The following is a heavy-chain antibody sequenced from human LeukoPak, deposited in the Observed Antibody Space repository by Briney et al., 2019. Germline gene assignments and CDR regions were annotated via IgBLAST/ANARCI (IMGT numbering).Heavy chain of an antibody. CDR3: ARQSGGSRY. CDR2: IYYSGST. CDR1: GGSISSSSYY. J-gene: IGHJ4*02. V-gene: IGHV4-39*01. Sequence: SETLSPTCTVSGGSISSSSYYWGWIRQPPGKGLEWIGSIYYSGSTYYNPSLKSRVTISVDTSKNQFSLKLSSVTAADTAVYYCARQSGGSRYWGQGTLVTVSS. D-gene: IGHD2-15*01.